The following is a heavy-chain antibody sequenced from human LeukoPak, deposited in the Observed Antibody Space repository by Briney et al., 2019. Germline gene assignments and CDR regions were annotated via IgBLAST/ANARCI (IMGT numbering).Heavy chain of an antibody. CDR3: AKGSFAYSYGYRIPLDYYYYMDV. CDR2: IRYDGSNK. D-gene: IGHD5-18*01. CDR1: GFTFSSYG. J-gene: IGHJ6*03. Sequence: GGSLRLSCAASGFTFSSYGMHWVRQAPGKGLEWVAFIRYDGSNKNHAHSVKGRLTISRDNSKSTLYLQMNSLRAEDTAVYYCAKGSFAYSYGYRIPLDYYYYMDVWGKGTTVTVSS. V-gene: IGHV3-30*02.